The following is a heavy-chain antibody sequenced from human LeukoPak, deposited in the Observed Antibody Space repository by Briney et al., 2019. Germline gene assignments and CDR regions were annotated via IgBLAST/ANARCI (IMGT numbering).Heavy chain of an antibody. D-gene: IGHD5-18*01. J-gene: IGHJ5*02. CDR1: GGSIISYY. V-gene: IGHV4-59*01. CDR3: ARDGRGYSYGVGFDP. CDR2: IYYTGST. Sequence: SETLSLTCTVSGGSIISYYWTWIRQPPGKGPEWIGYIYYTGSTKYNPSLKSRVTISVDTSKNQFSLKLSSVTAADTAVYYCARDGRGYSYGVGFDPWGQGTLVTVSS.